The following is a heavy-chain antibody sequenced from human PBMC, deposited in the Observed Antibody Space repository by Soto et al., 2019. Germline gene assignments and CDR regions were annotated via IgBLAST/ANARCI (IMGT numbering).Heavy chain of an antibody. CDR3: ARGGSPRTHTHYAIFDY. V-gene: IGHV6-1*01. CDR1: GDSVSSNSAA. Sequence: SQTLSLTCAISGDSVSSNSAAWNWIRQSPSRGLEWLGRTYYRSKWYNDYAVSVKSRITINPDTSKNQFSLQLNSVTPEDTAVYYCARGGSPRTHTHYAIFDYWGQGTLVTVSS. J-gene: IGHJ4*02. CDR2: TYYRSKWYN. D-gene: IGHD3-16*01.